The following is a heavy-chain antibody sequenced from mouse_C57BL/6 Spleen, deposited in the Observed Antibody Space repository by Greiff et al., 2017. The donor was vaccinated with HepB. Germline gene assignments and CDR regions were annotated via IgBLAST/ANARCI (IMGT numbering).Heavy chain of an antibody. CDR2: IYPGSGST. J-gene: IGHJ4*01. CDR3: ARYPYYFYAMDY. D-gene: IGHD2-10*01. V-gene: IGHV1-55*01. CDR1: GYTFTSYW. Sequence: QVQLQQSGAELVKPGASVKMSCKASGYTFTSYWITWVKQRPGQGLEWIGDIYPGSGSTNYNEKFKSKATLTVDTSSSTAYMQLSSLTSEDSAVYYCARYPYYFYAMDYWGQGTSVTVSS.